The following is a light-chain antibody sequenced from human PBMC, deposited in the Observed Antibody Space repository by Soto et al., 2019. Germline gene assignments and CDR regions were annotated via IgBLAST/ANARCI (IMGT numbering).Light chain of an antibody. Sequence: QSVLTQLPSVSGAPGQRVTISCTGSSSNIGAGYDVHWYQQLPGTAPKLLINGNSNRPSGVPDRFSGSKSGTSASLAITGLQAEDEADYYCQSYDRSLSAVFGGGTKLTVL. V-gene: IGLV1-40*01. CDR2: GNS. CDR1: SSNIGAGYD. J-gene: IGLJ2*01. CDR3: QSYDRSLSAV.